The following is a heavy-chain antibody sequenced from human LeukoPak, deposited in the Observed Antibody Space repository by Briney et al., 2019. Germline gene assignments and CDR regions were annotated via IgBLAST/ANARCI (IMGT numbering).Heavy chain of an antibody. V-gene: IGHV1-18*01. CDR3: ARATVTLLWFRELLDFDY. J-gene: IGHJ4*02. D-gene: IGHD3-10*01. CDR1: GFTFTSYG. CDR2: VSAYNGNT. Sequence: PGGSLRLSCAASGFTFTSYGISWVRQAPGQGLEWMGWVSAYNGNTNYAQKLQGRVTMTTDTSTSTAYMELRSLRSDDTAVYYCARATVTLLWFRELLDFDYWGQGTLVTVSS.